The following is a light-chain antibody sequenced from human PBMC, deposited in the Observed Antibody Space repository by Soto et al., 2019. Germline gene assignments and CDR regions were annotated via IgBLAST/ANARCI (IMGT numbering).Light chain of an antibody. Sequence: DIQMTQAPSSLSASVGDRVTITCRASQSISRYVNWYQQKPRKAPRLLIFAASSLQGGVPSRFSGSGSGTDFTLTISSLQPEDSATYYCQHTYNTPFTFGPGTKVDIK. CDR2: AAS. J-gene: IGKJ3*01. CDR1: QSISRY. CDR3: QHTYNTPFT. V-gene: IGKV1-39*01.